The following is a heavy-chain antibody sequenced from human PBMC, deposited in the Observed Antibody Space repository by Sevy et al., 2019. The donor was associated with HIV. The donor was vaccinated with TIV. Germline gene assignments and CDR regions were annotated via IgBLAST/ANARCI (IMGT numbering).Heavy chain of an antibody. V-gene: IGHV1-18*01. Sequence: ASVKVSCKISGYTFTTYHITWVRQAPGQGPECMGRISPHIGDTNYAPKFQGRVTMITDKSTSTAYMELRSLRSDDTAVYYCARAYCSDGRCYSLAYWGQGTLVSVSS. D-gene: IGHD2-15*01. J-gene: IGHJ4*02. CDR3: ARAYCSDGRCYSLAY. CDR2: ISPHIGDT. CDR1: GYTFTTYH.